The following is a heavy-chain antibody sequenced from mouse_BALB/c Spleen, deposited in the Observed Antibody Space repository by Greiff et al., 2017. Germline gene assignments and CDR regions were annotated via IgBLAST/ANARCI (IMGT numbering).Heavy chain of an antibody. CDR1: GYTFTDYN. CDR3: ARFYYYGLDY. Sequence: EVKVVESGPELVKPGASVKISCKASGYTFTDYNMHWVKQSHGKSLEWIGYIYPYNGGTGYNQKFKSKATLTVDNSSSTAYMELRSLTSEDSAVYYCARFYYYGLDYWGQGTTLTVSS. J-gene: IGHJ2*01. CDR2: IYPYNGGT. D-gene: IGHD1-1*01. V-gene: IGHV1S29*02.